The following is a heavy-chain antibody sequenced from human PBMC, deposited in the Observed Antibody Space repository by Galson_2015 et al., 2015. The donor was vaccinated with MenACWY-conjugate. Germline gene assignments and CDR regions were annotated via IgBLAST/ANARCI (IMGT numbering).Heavy chain of an antibody. Sequence: SLRLSCAASGFTFSSYAMSWVRQAPGKGLEWVSAISGSGGTIYYADSVKGRFTISRDNAKNSLYLQMNSLRDEDTAVYYCARGGRSTMVRGVIPFDYWGQGTLVTVSS. D-gene: IGHD3-10*01. CDR1: GFTFSSYA. CDR2: ISGSGGTI. J-gene: IGHJ4*02. V-gene: IGHV3-23*01. CDR3: ARGGRSTMVRGVIPFDY.